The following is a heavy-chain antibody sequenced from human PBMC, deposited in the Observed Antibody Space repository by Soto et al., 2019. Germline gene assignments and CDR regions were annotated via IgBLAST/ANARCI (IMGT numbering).Heavy chain of an antibody. Sequence: ASVKVSCKASGYTFTGYYMHWVRQAPGQGLEWMGWINPNSGGTNYAQKFQGWVTMTRDTSISTAYMELSRLRSDDTAVYYCASEYCGGDCYSAARYGMDVWGQGTTVTVS. CDR1: GYTFTGYY. V-gene: IGHV1-2*04. CDR2: INPNSGGT. CDR3: ASEYCGGDCYSAARYGMDV. D-gene: IGHD2-21*02. J-gene: IGHJ6*02.